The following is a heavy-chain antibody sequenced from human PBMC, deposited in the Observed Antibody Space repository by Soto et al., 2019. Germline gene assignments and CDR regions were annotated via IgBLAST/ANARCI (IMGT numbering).Heavy chain of an antibody. D-gene: IGHD2-15*01. CDR2: IYYRSKWFH. CDR3: ARVHCSAGTCLDGLDF. Sequence: SQTLSLTCVLSGDSVSSNGACWNWMRQSPSRGLQWLGRIYYRSKWFHDYAASVESRMAINPDTSRNQFSLQLNYVTPEDTAVYYCARVHCSAGTCLDGLDFWGQETTVTVSS. V-gene: IGHV6-1*01. CDR1: GDSVSSNGAC. J-gene: IGHJ6*02.